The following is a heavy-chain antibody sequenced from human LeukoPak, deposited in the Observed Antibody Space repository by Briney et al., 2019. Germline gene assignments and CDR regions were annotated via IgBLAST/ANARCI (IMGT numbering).Heavy chain of an antibody. CDR3: ARDSIDGSGTYYNDSPDY. CDR2: ISAYNGNT. Sequence: ASVKVSCKASGYTFTSYGISWVRQAPGQGLEWMGWISAYNGNTDYGQNLRGRLIMTTDTSTSTAYMELRSLRSDDTAVYYCARDSIDGSGTYYNDSPDYWGQGTPVTASS. J-gene: IGHJ4*02. D-gene: IGHD3-10*01. CDR1: GYTFTSYG. V-gene: IGHV1-18*01.